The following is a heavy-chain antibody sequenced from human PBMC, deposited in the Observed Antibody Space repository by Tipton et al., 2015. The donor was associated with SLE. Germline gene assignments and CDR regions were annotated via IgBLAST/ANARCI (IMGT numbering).Heavy chain of an antibody. CDR3: ARDRDDYGDSGAFDI. V-gene: IGHV1-2*04. CDR1: GYTFTGYY. CDR2: INPNSGGT. D-gene: IGHD4-17*01. Sequence: QLVQSGAEVKKPGASVKVSCKASGYTFTGYYMHWVRQAPGQGLEWMGWINPNSGGTNYAQKFQGWVTMTRDTSISTAYMELSRLRSDDTAVYYCARDRDDYGDSGAFDIWGQGTMVTVSS. J-gene: IGHJ3*02.